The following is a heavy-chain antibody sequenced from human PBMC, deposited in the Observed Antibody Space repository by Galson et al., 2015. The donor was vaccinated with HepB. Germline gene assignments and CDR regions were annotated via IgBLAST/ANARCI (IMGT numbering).Heavy chain of an antibody. D-gene: IGHD1-26*01. CDR3: ATSLGVRGGGGNLEY. CDR2: INPKSGDT. J-gene: IGHJ4*02. V-gene: IGHV1-2*02. CDR1: GYVFTGYY. Sequence: SVKVSCKASGYVFTGYYMHWVRQAPGQGLEWMGWINPKSGDTNYAGNSQGRVTVTRDTSVTTAYMEVTRLTSDDTAVYYCATSLGVRGGGGNLEYWGQGTLITVSS.